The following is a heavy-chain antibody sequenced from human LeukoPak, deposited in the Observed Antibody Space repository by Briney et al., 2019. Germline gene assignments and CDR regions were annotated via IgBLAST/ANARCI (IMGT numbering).Heavy chain of an antibody. CDR2: MNPNSGNT. V-gene: IGHV1-8*01. CDR1: GYTFSTYD. CDR3: ARGRYYSSSYYYYYYMDV. Sequence: ASVKVSCKAAGYTFSTYDISWVRQATGQGLEWMGWMNPNSGNTGYAQKFQGRVTITRNTSISTAYMELSSLRSEDTAVYYCARGRYYSSSYYYYYYMDVWGKGTTVTISS. D-gene: IGHD3-10*01. J-gene: IGHJ6*03.